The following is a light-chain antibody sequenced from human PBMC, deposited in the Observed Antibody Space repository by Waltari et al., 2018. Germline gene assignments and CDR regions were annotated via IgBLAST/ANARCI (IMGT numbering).Light chain of an antibody. CDR2: KAS. Sequence: DIQMTQSPSALSASVGDRVIITCRASQSISSWLAWYQQKAGKDPKLLIYKASTLQSGVPSRFSGSGSGTEFTLTISSLQPDDSATYYCQQYNGYSGTFGGGTKVEI. CDR3: QQYNGYSGT. J-gene: IGKJ4*01. CDR1: QSISSW. V-gene: IGKV1-5*03.